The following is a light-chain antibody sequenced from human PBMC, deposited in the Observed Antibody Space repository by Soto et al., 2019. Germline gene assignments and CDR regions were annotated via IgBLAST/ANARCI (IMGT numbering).Light chain of an antibody. J-gene: IGLJ1*01. CDR3: CSYAGSSSDV. CDR2: EGS. Sequence: QSALTQPVSVSGSPGQSITISCTGTSSDVGSYNLVSWYQQHPGKAPKLMIYEGSKRPSGVSNRFSGSKSGNTASLTISGLQAEDEADYYCCSYAGSSSDVFGTGTKVTVL. CDR1: SSDVGSYNL. V-gene: IGLV2-23*01.